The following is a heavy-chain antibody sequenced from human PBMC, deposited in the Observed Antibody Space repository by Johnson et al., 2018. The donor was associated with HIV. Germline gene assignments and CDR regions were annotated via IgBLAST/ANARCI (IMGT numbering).Heavy chain of an antibody. J-gene: IGHJ3*02. D-gene: IGHD4-17*01. Sequence: QEQLVESGGGVVQPGRSRRLSCAASGFTFSSYGMHWVRQAPGKGLEWVAVIWYDGSKKYYVDSVKGRFTISRDNSKNTLYLQMNSLRAEDTAVYYCARGRGDYGLAFDIWGQGTMVTVSS. CDR1: GFTFSSYG. CDR2: IWYDGSKK. V-gene: IGHV3-33*01. CDR3: ARGRGDYGLAFDI.